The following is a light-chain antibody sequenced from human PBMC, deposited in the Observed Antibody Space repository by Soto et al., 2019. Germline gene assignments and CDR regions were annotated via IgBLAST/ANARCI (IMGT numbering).Light chain of an antibody. Sequence: QSALTQPRSVSGSPGQSVTISCTGTSSDVGGYKYVSWYQHHPGKAPKLMIYDVSKRPSGVPDRFSGSKSGNTASLTISGLQDEDEADYYCCSLTTSHTYVFGSGTKVTVL. V-gene: IGLV2-11*01. CDR1: SSDVGGYKY. J-gene: IGLJ1*01. CDR2: DVS. CDR3: CSLTTSHTYV.